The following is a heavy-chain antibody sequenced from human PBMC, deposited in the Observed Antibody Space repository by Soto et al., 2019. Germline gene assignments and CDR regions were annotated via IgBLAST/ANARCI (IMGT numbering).Heavy chain of an antibody. J-gene: IGHJ4*02. CDR1: GFTVSSNY. Sequence: PGGSLRLSCAASGFTVSSNYMSWVRQAPGKGLEWVSVIYSGGSTYYADSVKGRFTISRDNSKNTLYLQMNSLRAEDTAVYYCAKLQAYYYDSSGYPDYWGQGTLVTVSS. CDR3: AKLQAYYYDSSGYPDY. D-gene: IGHD3-22*01. CDR2: IYSGGST. V-gene: IGHV3-53*01.